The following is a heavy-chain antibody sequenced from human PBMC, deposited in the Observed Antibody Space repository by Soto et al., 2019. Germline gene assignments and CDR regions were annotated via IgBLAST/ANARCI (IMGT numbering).Heavy chain of an antibody. D-gene: IGHD2-8*01. CDR3: ARALFSRMVYDHGMDV. Sequence: PGGSLRLSCAASGFTFDDYAMHWVRQAPGKGLEWVSGITWDGSSKCYADSVKGRFTISRDNSKNTLYLQMNSLRAEDTAVYYCARALFSRMVYDHGMDVWGQGTTVPVSS. V-gene: IGHV3-30*03. CDR2: ITWDGSSK. J-gene: IGHJ6*02. CDR1: GFTFDDYA.